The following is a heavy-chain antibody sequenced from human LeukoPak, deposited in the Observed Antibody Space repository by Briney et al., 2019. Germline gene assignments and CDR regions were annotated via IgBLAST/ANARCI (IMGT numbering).Heavy chain of an antibody. CDR2: ISSSGDST. J-gene: IGHJ4*02. CDR3: VKGCSYTGCYTSEK. Sequence: GGSLRLSCAASGFTFNNYAMSWVRQAPGKGLEWVSTISSSGDSTHSADSVKGRFTIYRDNTKNTLYMQLNSLRVEDTAVYYCVKGCSYTGCYTSEKWGQGTLVTVSS. D-gene: IGHD2-15*01. CDR1: GFTFNNYA. V-gene: IGHV3-23*01.